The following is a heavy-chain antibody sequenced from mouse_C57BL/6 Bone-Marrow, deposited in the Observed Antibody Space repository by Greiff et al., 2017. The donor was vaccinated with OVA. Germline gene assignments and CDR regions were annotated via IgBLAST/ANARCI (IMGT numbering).Heavy chain of an antibody. CDR3: ARHYYGSSSFDY. CDR2: ISSGGSYT. V-gene: IGHV5-6*01. Sequence: EVKLMESGGDLVKPGGSLKLSCAASGFTFSSYGMSWVRQTPDKRLEWVATISSGGSYTYYPDSVKGRFTISRDNAKNTLYLQMSSLKSEDTAMYYCARHYYGSSSFDYWGQGTTLTVSS. J-gene: IGHJ2*01. CDR1: GFTFSSYG. D-gene: IGHD1-1*01.